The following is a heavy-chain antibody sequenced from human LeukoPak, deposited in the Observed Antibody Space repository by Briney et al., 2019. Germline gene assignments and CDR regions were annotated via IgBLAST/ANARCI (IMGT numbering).Heavy chain of an antibody. CDR3: AKDYGFGRYYFDY. CDR1: GFTFSSYA. CDR2: ISYDGSNK. Sequence: GGSLRLSCAASGFTFSSYAMHWVRQAPGKGLEWVAVISYDGSNKYYADSVKGRFTISRDNSKNTLYLQMNSLRAEDTAVYYCAKDYGFGRYYFDYWGQGTLVTVSS. D-gene: IGHD3-10*01. J-gene: IGHJ4*02. V-gene: IGHV3-30*04.